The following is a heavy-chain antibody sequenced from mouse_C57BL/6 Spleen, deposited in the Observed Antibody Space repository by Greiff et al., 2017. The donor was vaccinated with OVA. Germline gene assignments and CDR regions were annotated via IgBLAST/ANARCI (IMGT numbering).Heavy chain of an antibody. CDR2: IWWDADK. CDR3: ARIHYYGSSFYWYFDV. CDR1: GFSLSTFGMG. V-gene: IGHV8-8*01. Sequence: QVTLKESGPGILQPSQTLSLTCSFSGFSLSTFGMGVGWIRQPSGKGLEWLAHIWWDADKYYNPALKSRLTISKDTSKNQVFLKIANVDTADTATYYCARIHYYGSSFYWYFDVWGTGTTVTVSS. D-gene: IGHD1-1*01. J-gene: IGHJ1*03.